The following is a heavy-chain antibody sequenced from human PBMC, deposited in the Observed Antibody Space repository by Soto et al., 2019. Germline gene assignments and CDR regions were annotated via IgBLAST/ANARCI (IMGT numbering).Heavy chain of an antibody. CDR2: IYHSGST. J-gene: IGHJ6*02. CDR1: GGSISSSNW. Sequence: KTSETLSLTCAVSGGSISSSNWWSWVRQPPGKGLEWIGEIYHSGSTNYNPSLKSRVTISVDKSKNQFSLKLSSVTAADTAVYYCARVGRAVTGTTLYRGYYGMDVWGQGTTVTVSS. CDR3: ARVGRAVTGTTLYRGYYGMDV. V-gene: IGHV4-4*02. D-gene: IGHD1-7*01.